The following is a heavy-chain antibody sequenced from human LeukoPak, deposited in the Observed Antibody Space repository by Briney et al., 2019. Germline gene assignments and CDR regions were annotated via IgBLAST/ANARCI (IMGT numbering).Heavy chain of an antibody. J-gene: IGHJ4*02. D-gene: IGHD3-3*01. CDR1: GFTFSSYW. V-gene: IGHV3-7*01. CDR3: VREGPPQGRPWSGWYPFDF. CDR2: IRGDGSER. Sequence: GGSLRLSCAASGFTFSSYWMTWVRQAPGKGLEWEANIRGDGSERFYVGYLKGRFTISRDNAKNSPYLQMNSLRVDDTAVYYCVREGPPQGRPWSGWYPFDFWGQGILVTVSS.